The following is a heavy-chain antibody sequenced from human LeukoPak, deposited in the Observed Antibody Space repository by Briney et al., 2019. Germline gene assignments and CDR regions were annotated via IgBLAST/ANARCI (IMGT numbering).Heavy chain of an antibody. D-gene: IGHD2-8*01. Sequence: SQTLSLTCTVSGGSISSGGYYWSWLRQHPGKGLEWIGYIYYSGSTYYNPSLKSRVTISVDTSKNQFSLKLSSVTAADTAVYYCARARGDIVLMVYAIGEWYFDLWGRGTLVTVSS. CDR2: IYYSGST. CDR3: ARARGDIVLMVYAIGEWYFDL. V-gene: IGHV4-31*03. CDR1: GGSISSGGYY. J-gene: IGHJ2*01.